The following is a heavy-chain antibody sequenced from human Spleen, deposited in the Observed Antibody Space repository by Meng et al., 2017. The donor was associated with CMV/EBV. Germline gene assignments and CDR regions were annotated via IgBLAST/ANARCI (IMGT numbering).Heavy chain of an antibody. Sequence: SVKVSCKASGGSFRSFAINWVRQAPGQGLEWMGGINPIFDTTNYAQKFQGRVTFTTDESTSTAYMELSSLRSQDAAVYYCARYDDLSGYYPSYFDSWGQGTLVTVSS. CDR2: INPIFDTT. CDR3: ARYDDLSGYYPSYFDS. J-gene: IGHJ4*02. V-gene: IGHV1-69*05. D-gene: IGHD3-22*01. CDR1: GGSFRSFA.